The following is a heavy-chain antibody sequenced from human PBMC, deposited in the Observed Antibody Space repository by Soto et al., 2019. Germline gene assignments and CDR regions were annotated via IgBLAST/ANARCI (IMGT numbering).Heavy chain of an antibody. CDR2: IKTDGSTT. CDR1: GFSFSSYW. V-gene: IGHV3-74*01. D-gene: IGHD5-18*01. Sequence: EVQLVESGGGLVQPGGSLRLSCAASGFSFSSYWIHWVRQAPGKGLVWVSRIKTDGSTTDYADSVKGRFTISRDNAKNTLYLQMNSLRAEDTAVYYCAKREGNTYGLFHWGQGTLVTVSS. CDR3: AKREGNTYGLFH. J-gene: IGHJ4*02.